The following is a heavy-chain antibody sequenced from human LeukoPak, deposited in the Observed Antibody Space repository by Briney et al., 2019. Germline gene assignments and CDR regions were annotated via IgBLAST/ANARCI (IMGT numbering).Heavy chain of an antibody. J-gene: IGHJ5*02. V-gene: IGHV3-9*01. CDR2: ISWNSGSI. D-gene: IGHD6-13*01. CDR3: AKDPHSSWYEGWFDP. CDR1: GFTFDDYA. Sequence: GRSLRLSCAASGFTFDDYAMHWVRQAPGKGLEWVSGISWNSGSIGYADSVKGRFTISRDNAKNSLYLQMNSLRAEDTALYYCAKDPHSSWYEGWFDPWGQGNLVTVSS.